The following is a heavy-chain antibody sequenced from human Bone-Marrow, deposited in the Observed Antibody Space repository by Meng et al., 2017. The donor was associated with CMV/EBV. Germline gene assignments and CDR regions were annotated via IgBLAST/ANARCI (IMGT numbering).Heavy chain of an antibody. V-gene: IGHV3-74*01. Sequence: GGSLRLSCTASGFTFGDYAMSWVRQAPGKGLEWVSRLNGDGGSTNYVHSVRGRFTISRDNAKNMLYLQMNSLRAEDTAVYYCARGGGSHPDYYYGMDVWGQGTTVTVSS. J-gene: IGHJ6*02. D-gene: IGHD3-10*01. CDR1: GFTFGDYA. CDR3: ARGGGSHPDYYYGMDV. CDR2: LNGDGGST.